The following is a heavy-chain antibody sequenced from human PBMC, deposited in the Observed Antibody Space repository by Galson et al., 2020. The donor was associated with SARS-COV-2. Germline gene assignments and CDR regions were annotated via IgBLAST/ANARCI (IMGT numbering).Heavy chain of an antibody. V-gene: IGHV3-48*03. D-gene: IGHD3-16*01. CDR1: GFTFSSYE. J-gene: IGHJ3*02. Sequence: GGSLRLSCAASGFTFSSYEMNWVRQAPGKGLEWVSYISSSGSTIYYADSVKGRFTISRDNAKNSLYLQMNSLRAEDTAVYYCARDSRFGAFDIWGQGNPSHRLL. CDR2: ISSSGSTI. CDR3: ARDSRFGAFDI.